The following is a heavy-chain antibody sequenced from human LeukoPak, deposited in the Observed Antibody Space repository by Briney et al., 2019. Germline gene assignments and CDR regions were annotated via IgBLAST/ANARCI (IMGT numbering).Heavy chain of an antibody. CDR3: AGAGGSYSFDY. D-gene: IGHD1-26*01. Sequence: PGGSLRLSCSASGFTFSSYAMHWVRQAPGRGLEYVSAITSNGGSTHYADSVKGRFTISRDNSENTLYLQMSSLRAEDTALYYCAGAGGSYSFDYWGQGSRVTVSS. CDR2: ITSNGGST. V-gene: IGHV3-64D*09. J-gene: IGHJ4*02. CDR1: GFTFSSYA.